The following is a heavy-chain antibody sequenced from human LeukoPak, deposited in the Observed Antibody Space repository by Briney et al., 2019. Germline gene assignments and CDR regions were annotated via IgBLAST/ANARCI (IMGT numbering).Heavy chain of an antibody. CDR3: AREADYYGSGSYSFDY. V-gene: IGHV1-46*01. CDR2: INPSGGST. D-gene: IGHD3-10*01. J-gene: IGHJ4*02. CDR1: GYTFTSYY. Sequence: ASVKVSCKASGYTFTSYYMHWVRQAPGQGLEWMGIINPSGGSTSYAQKFQGRVTMTRDTSTSTVYMELSSLRSEDRAVYYCAREADYYGSGSYSFDYWGQGTLVTVSS.